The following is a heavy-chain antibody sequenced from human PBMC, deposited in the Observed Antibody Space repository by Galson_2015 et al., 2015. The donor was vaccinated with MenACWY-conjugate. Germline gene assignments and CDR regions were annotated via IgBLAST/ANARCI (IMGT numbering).Heavy chain of an antibody. CDR3: ARGGDYDILTGRYYYYMDV. CDR1: GYTFASYD. V-gene: IGHV1-8*01. CDR2: MNPNSGNT. J-gene: IGHJ6*03. Sequence: SVKVSCKASGYTFASYDINWVRQATGQGLEWMGWMNPNSGNTGYAQKFQGRVTMTRNTSISTAYMELSSLRSEDTAVYYCARGGDYDILTGRYYYYMDVWGKGTTVTVSS. D-gene: IGHD3-9*01.